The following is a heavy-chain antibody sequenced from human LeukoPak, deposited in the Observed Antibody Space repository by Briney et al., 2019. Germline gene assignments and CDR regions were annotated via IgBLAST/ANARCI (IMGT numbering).Heavy chain of an antibody. Sequence: ASVKVSCKASGYTFTGYYMHWVRQAPGQGLEWMGWINSNNGATTYAQKFQGRVTLTRDTSTSTAYMDLGRLRSDDTAVYYCARQSGSGTFYYFDYWGQGSLVTVSS. CDR2: INSNNGAT. CDR3: ARQSGSGTFYYFDY. V-gene: IGHV1-2*02. J-gene: IGHJ4*02. D-gene: IGHD3-10*01. CDR1: GYTFTGYY.